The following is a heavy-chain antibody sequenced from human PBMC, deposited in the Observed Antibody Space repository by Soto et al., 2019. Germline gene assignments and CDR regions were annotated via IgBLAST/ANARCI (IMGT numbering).Heavy chain of an antibody. CDR2: MNPNSGNT. D-gene: IGHD6-13*01. CDR3: ARGPLYSSSPDV. V-gene: IGHV1-8*01. J-gene: IGHJ6*02. CDR1: GYTFTSYD. Sequence: ASVKVSCKASGYTFTSYDINWVRQATGQGLEWMGWMNPNSGNTGYAQKFQGRVIMTRNTSISTAYMELSSLRSEDTAVYYCARGPLYSSSPDVWGQGTTVTVSS.